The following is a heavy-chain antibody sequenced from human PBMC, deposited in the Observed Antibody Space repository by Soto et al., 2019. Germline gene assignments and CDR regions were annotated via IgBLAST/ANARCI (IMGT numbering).Heavy chain of an antibody. J-gene: IGHJ4*02. CDR3: ARGRLGGAAN. Sequence: QVQLQQWGTKLSKPSETLSLTCAVYGGSFSGYYWSWIRQPPGKGLEWIGEIDHSGGTNYNASLNSRVTISADTANHQFSLKLSSVTAADTAIYYCARGRLGGAANWGQGTLVTVSS. CDR1: GGSFSGYY. V-gene: IGHV4-34*01. D-gene: IGHD3-16*01. CDR2: IDHSGGT.